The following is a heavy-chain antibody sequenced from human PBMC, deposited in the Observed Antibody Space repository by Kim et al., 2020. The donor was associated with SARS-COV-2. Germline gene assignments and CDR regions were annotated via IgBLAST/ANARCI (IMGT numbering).Heavy chain of an antibody. D-gene: IGHD6-13*01. CDR2: ITSSSSYT. CDR3: ARDLRYSSSS. J-gene: IGHJ5*02. V-gene: IGHV3-11*05. CDR1: GFTFSDYY. Sequence: GGSLRLSCEASGFTFSDYYMSWIRQAPGKGLEWVSYITSSSSYTNYADSVKGRFTISRDNAKNSLYLQMNSLRAEDTAVYYCARDLRYSSSSWGQGTLVTVSS.